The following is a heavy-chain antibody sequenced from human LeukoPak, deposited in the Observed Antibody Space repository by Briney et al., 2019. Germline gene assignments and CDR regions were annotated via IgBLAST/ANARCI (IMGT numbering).Heavy chain of an antibody. D-gene: IGHD2-2*01. J-gene: IGHJ6*02. Sequence: ASVKLSCKASGYTLSGNYIQWVRQAPGQGLEWMGWIKPNSGGTTYAQTFQGRVTMTRDTSINTAYLELSRLTSDDTAVYYCARDHCVTSGCYEDYYYGLDVWGQGTTVTVSS. CDR3: ARDHCVTSGCYEDYYYGLDV. V-gene: IGHV1-2*02. CDR1: GYTLSGNY. CDR2: IKPNSGGT.